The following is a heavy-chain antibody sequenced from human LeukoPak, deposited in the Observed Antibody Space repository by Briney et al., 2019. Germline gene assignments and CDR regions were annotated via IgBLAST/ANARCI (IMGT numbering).Heavy chain of an antibody. CDR3: AREGWRYYMDV. CDR1: GGSFSGYY. J-gene: IGHJ6*03. V-gene: IGHV4-34*01. CDR2: INHSGST. Sequence: KPSVTLSLTCAVYGGSFSGYYWSWIRQPPGKGLEWIGEINHSGSTNYNPSLKSRVTISVDTSKNQFSLKLSSVTAADTAVYYCAREGWRYYMDVWGKGTTVTVSS.